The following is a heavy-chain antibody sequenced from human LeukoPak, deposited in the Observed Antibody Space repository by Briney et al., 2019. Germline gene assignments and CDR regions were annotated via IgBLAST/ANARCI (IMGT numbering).Heavy chain of an antibody. V-gene: IGHV3-33*08. J-gene: IGHJ4*02. CDR2: IWNDGINK. CDR1: GFTFSTYW. CDR3: ARDSRAWSFDY. D-gene: IGHD6-19*01. Sequence: GGSLRLSCAASGFTFSTYWIHWVRQAPGKGLEWVAVIWNDGINKYYADSVKGRFTISRDNSKNTVYLQMNSQRAEDTAVYYCARDSRAWSFDYWGQGILVTVSS.